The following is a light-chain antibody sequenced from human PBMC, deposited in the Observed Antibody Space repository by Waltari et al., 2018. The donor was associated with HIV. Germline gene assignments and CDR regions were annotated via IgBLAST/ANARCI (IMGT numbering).Light chain of an antibody. V-gene: IGLV2-14*01. Sequence: QSALTQPASVSGSPGQSITISCTGTSSDVGGYNYVSWYQQHPGKAPKLMIYEVSNRPSGVSNRFSVSKSGNTASLTISGLQAEDEADYYCSSYTSSSTLHYVFGTGTKVTVL. CDR3: SSYTSSSTLHYV. CDR1: SSDVGGYNY. J-gene: IGLJ1*01. CDR2: EVS.